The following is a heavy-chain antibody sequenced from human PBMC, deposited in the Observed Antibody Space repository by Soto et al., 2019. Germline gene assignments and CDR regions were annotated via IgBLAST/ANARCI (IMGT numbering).Heavy chain of an antibody. CDR2: TYYRSKWYN. CDR1: GDSVSSNSAA. CDR3: ARIIRVGYSYGANWFDP. D-gene: IGHD5-18*01. Sequence: SQTLSLTCAISGDSVSSNSAAWNWIRQSPSRGLEWLERTYYRSKWYNDYAVSVKSRITINPDTAKNQFSLQLNTVTPEDTAVYYCARIIRVGYSYGANWFDPWGQGTLVTVSS. J-gene: IGHJ5*02. V-gene: IGHV6-1*01.